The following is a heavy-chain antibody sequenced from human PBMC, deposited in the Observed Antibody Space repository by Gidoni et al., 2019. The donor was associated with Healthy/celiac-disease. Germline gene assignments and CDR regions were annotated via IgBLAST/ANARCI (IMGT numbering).Heavy chain of an antibody. D-gene: IGHD3-9*01. CDR2: ISGSGGST. CDR3: AKVGYYDILTGYQEDYFDY. V-gene: IGHV3-23*01. CDR1: GFTFSSYA. J-gene: IGHJ4*02. Sequence: EVQLLESGGGLVQPGGSLRLSRAASGFTFSSYAMSWVRQAPGKGLEWVSAISGSGGSTYYADSVKGRFTISRDNSKNTLYLQMNSLRAEDTAVYYCAKVGYYDILTGYQEDYFDYWGQGTLVTVSS.